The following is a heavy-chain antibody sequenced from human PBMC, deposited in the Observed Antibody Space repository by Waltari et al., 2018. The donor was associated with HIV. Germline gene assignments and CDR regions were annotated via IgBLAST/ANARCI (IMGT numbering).Heavy chain of an antibody. CDR2: INNDWSST. CDR3: ATFPINDHSNKRLGY. CDR1: GFTFSSYW. D-gene: IGHD4-4*01. J-gene: IGHJ4*02. Sequence: EVQLVESGGGLVQPGGSLGLSCAASGFTFSSYWMHWVRQAPGKGLVWVSRINNDWSSTTYADSVNGRFTISRDNAKNTLYLQMNSLRDEDTAVYYCATFPINDHSNKRLGYWGQGTLVTVSS. V-gene: IGHV3-74*01.